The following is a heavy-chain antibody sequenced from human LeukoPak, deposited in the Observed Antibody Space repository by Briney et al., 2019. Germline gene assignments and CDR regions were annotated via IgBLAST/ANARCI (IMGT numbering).Heavy chain of an antibody. Sequence: GGSLRLSCAASGFTFSNYAMSRVRQAPGKGLEWVSAISGSGDGTYYADSVKGRFTISRDNSKNTLYLQMNSLRAEDTAVYYCGKDQNVATAGFPYDYWGQGTLVTVSS. CDR1: GFTFSNYA. D-gene: IGHD6-13*01. V-gene: IGHV3-23*01. CDR2: ISGSGDGT. CDR3: GKDQNVATAGFPYDY. J-gene: IGHJ4*02.